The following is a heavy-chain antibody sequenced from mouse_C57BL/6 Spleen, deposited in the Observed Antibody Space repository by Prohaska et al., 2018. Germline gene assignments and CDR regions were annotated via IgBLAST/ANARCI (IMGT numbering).Heavy chain of an antibody. V-gene: IGHV1-26*01. CDR2: INPNNGGT. Sequence: HGKSLEWIGDINPNNGGTSYNQKFKGKATLTVDKSSSTAYMELRSLTSEDSAVYYCARTYYSNYFYYYAMDYWGQGTSVTVSS. CDR3: ARTYYSNYFYYYAMDY. D-gene: IGHD2-5*01. J-gene: IGHJ4*01.